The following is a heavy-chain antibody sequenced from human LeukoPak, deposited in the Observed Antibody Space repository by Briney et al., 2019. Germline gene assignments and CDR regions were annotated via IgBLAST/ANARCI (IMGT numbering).Heavy chain of an antibody. CDR3: ARSKFLLRFLEWLPYNWFDP. J-gene: IGHJ5*02. D-gene: IGHD3-3*01. V-gene: IGHV1-18*01. CDR2: ISAYNGNT. Sequence: ASVKVSCKASGYTFTSYGISWVRQAPGQGLEWMGWISAYNGNTNYAQKFQGRVTMTTDTSTSTAYMELRSLRSDDTAVYYCARSKFLLRFLEWLPYNWFDPWGQGTLVTVSS. CDR1: GYTFTSYG.